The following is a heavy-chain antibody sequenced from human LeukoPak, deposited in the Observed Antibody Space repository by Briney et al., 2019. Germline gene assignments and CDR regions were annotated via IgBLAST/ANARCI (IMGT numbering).Heavy chain of an antibody. V-gene: IGHV3-30*03. CDR3: ARGVPYDSWSGPHYSDY. CDR2: ISSDGSSK. D-gene: IGHD3-3*01. J-gene: IGHJ4*02. Sequence: GGSLRLSCAASGFTFSSNAMHWVRQAPGKGLEWVASISSDGSSKYYADSVKGRFTISRDSAKNSLYLQMNSLRAEDTAVYYCARGVPYDSWSGPHYSDYWGQGTLVTVSS. CDR1: GFTFSSNA.